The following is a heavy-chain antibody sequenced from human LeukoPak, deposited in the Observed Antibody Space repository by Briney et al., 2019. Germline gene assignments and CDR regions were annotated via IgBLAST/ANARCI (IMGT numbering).Heavy chain of an antibody. Sequence: GGSLRLSCAASGFTVSSSYMSWVRQAPGKGLEWVSVIYSGGSTYYADSVKGRFTISRDNSKNTLYLQMNSLRAEDTAVYYCAREISRTGAFDIWGQETMVTVSS. D-gene: IGHD3-3*02. V-gene: IGHV3-53*05. J-gene: IGHJ3*02. CDR2: IYSGGST. CDR3: AREISRTGAFDI. CDR1: GFTVSSSY.